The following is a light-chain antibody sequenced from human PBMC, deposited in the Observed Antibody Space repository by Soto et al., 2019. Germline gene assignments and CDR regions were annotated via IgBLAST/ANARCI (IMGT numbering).Light chain of an antibody. J-gene: IGKJ4*01. V-gene: IGKV3-15*01. CDR3: QQYNNWPRAT. CDR2: RTS. CDR1: QSISSN. Sequence: EIVMTQSPATLSVSPGERATLSCSASQSISSNLAWYQQKPCQAPRLLMFRTSSKATGFPARFSGSGSGTEFNLTISSLQSEDFGVYYCQQYNNWPRATFGGGTKVEIK.